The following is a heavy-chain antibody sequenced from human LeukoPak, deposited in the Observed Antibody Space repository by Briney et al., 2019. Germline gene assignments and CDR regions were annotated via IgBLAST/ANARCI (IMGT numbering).Heavy chain of an antibody. D-gene: IGHD3-10*01. CDR2: ISSNGGST. V-gene: IGHV3-64*01. Sequence: GGSLRLSCAASGFTFSSYATHWVRQAPGKGLEYVSAISSNGGSTYYANSVKGRFTISRDNSKDTLYLQMGSLRAEDMAVYYCARLSMVRGDIRDYWGQGTLVTVSS. CDR1: GFTFSSYA. J-gene: IGHJ4*02. CDR3: ARLSMVRGDIRDY.